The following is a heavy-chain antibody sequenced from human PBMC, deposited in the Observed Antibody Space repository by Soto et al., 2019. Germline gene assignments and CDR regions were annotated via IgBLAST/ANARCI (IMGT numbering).Heavy chain of an antibody. D-gene: IGHD3-16*01. J-gene: IGHJ6*02. CDR1: GYNLMTYN. CDR2: IVPYGGQT. V-gene: IGHV1-46*01. Sequence: QVQLLQSGAEVKQPGASVRISCKASGYNLMTYNVHWVREAPGLGLVRMGLIVPYGGQTTYAKQFQCRVSMTREMSTSTAYMELSGLRSDDSGIYYCARPSYAIFDYYGLDVWGPGTTFTVS. CDR3: ARPSYAIFDYYGLDV.